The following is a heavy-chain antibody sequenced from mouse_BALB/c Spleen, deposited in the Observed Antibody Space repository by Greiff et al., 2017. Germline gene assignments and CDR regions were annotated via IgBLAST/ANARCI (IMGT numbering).Heavy chain of an antibody. CDR1: GFTFSSFG. CDR3: ARSITVYYGSSYAMDY. V-gene: IGHV5-17*02. D-gene: IGHD1-1*01. CDR2: ISSGSSTI. J-gene: IGHJ4*01. Sequence: EVHLVESGGGLVQPGGSRKLSCAASGFTFSSFGMHWVRQAPEKGLEWVAYISSGSSTIYYADTVKGRFTISRDNPKNTLFLQMTSLRSEDTAMYYCARSITVYYGSSYAMDYWGQGTSVTVSS.